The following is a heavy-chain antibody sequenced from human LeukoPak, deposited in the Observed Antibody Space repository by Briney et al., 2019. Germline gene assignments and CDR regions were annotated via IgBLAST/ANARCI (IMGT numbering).Heavy chain of an antibody. CDR3: VRDYFRGDIVATIMDF. J-gene: IGHJ4*02. CDR2: INPNNGGT. CDR1: RYMLTGNY. D-gene: IGHD5-12*01. V-gene: IGHV1-2*02. Sequence: GASVKVSREASRYMLTGNYMHWVRHAPGQGLEWMGWINPNNGGTNYAQKFQRRVTMTRDTSISTAYMELSRLTSDDTAVYYCVRDYFRGDIVATIMDFWGQGTLVTVSS.